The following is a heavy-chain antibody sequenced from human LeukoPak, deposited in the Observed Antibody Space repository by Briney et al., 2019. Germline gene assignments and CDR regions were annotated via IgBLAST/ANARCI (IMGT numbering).Heavy chain of an antibody. CDR1: GGSISSSSYY. D-gene: IGHD6-13*01. V-gene: IGHV4-39*01. Sequence: SETLSLTCTVSGGSISSSSYYWGWIRQPPGKGLEWIGSIYYSGSTYYNPSLKSRVTISVDTSKNQFSLKLSSVTAADTAVYYCARRGYSSSWPTFDYWGQETLVTVSS. CDR3: ARRGYSSSWPTFDY. J-gene: IGHJ4*02. CDR2: IYYSGST.